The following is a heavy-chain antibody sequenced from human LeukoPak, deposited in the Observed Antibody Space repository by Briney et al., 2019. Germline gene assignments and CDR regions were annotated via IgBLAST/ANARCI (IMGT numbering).Heavy chain of an antibody. Sequence: PGGSLRLSCAASRFTFSRYWMRWVRQAPGKELEWVASIKQDGSEKYYVDSVQDRRTISRRNAKNSLYPEINRREAQDIAGEYFSRSKYQLLLYFDYWGQGTLVTVSS. CDR2: IKQDGSEK. D-gene: IGHD2-2*01. CDR1: RFTFSRYW. CDR3: SRSKYQLLLYFDY. J-gene: IGHJ4*02. V-gene: IGHV3-7*01.